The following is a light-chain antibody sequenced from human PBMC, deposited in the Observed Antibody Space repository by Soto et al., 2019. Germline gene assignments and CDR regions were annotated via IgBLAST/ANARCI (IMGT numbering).Light chain of an antibody. CDR2: AAS. CDR3: QQSYRTPNK. J-gene: IGKJ1*01. CDR1: QSISSW. Sequence: DIQMTQSPSTLSASVGDRVTITCRASQSISSWLAWYQQKPGKAPKLLIYAASNLQSGAPSRFSGSGSGTDFTLTISSLQPEDFATYCCQQSYRTPNKFGQGTKVDIK. V-gene: IGKV1-39*01.